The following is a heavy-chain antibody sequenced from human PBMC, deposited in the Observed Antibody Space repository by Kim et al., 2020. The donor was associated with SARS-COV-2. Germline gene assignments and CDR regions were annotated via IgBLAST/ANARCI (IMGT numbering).Heavy chain of an antibody. V-gene: IGHV2-70*11. CDR1: GFSLSTSGMC. CDR3: ARTFGDYVWGSWYGMDV. Sequence: SGPTLVNPPQTLTLTCTFSGFSLSTSGMCVSWIRQPPGKALEWLARIDWDDDKYYSTSLKTRLTISKETSKNQVVLTMTNMDPVDTATYYCARTFGDYVWGSWYGMDVWGQGTTVTVSS. D-gene: IGHD3-16*01. J-gene: IGHJ6*02. CDR2: IDWDDDK.